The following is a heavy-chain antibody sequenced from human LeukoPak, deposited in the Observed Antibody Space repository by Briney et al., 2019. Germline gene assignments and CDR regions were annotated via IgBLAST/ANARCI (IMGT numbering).Heavy chain of an antibody. CDR3: ARITGYGGGSLRY. CDR2: INHTGNT. J-gene: IGHJ4*02. CDR1: GGSFTGYY. V-gene: IGHV4-34*01. D-gene: IGHD4-23*01. Sequence: SETLSLTCSVDGGSFTGYYWTWIRQPPGKGLEWIGEINHTGNTNYNPSLKSRVTLSIDMSKKQFSFHLTSLTAADTAVYYCARITGYGGGSLRYWGQGTLVAISS.